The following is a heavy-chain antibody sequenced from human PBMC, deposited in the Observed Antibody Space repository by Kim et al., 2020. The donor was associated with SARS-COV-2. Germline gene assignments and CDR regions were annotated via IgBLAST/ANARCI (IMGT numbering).Heavy chain of an antibody. CDR3: ARDGLDCSGYAPADY. CDR1: GFTFSCYS. J-gene: IGHJ4*02. CDR2: ISRSSSTI. V-gene: IGHV3-48*04. D-gene: IGHD3-22*01. Sequence: GGSLRLSCAASGFTFSCYSMNWVRQAPGKGLEWVSYISRSSSTIYYADSVKGRFTISRDDAKNSLYLQMNSLRADDTAVYYCARDGLDCSGYAPADYWGQRAPGTASS.